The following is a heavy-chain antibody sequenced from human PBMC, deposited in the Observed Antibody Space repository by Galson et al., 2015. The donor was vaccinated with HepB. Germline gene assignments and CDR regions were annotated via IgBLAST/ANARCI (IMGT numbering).Heavy chain of an antibody. CDR1: GGSISSYY. CDR2: IYYSGNT. D-gene: IGHD6-19*01. CDR3: ARGVSEGGWPTNFDY. V-gene: IGHV4-59*01. J-gene: IGHJ4*02. Sequence: TLSLTCTVSGGSISSYYWTWIRQPPGKGLEWIGYIYYSGNTNYNPSLKSRVTISLDTSKNQFSLKLSSVTAADTAVYYCARGVSEGGWPTNFDYWGQGTLVTVSS.